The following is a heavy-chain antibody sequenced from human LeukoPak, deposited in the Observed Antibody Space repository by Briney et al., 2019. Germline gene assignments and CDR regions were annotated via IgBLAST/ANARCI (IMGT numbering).Heavy chain of an antibody. J-gene: IGHJ3*02. V-gene: IGHV1-69*01. CDR3: ARLGSPKNYYGSGSYYKEEDAFDI. CDR2: IIPIFGTA. Sequence: SVKVSCKASGGTFSSYAISWVRQAPGQGLEWVGGIIPIFGTANYAQKFQGRVTITADESTSTAYMELSSLRSEDTAVYYCARLGSPKNYYGSGSYYKEEDAFDIWGQGTMVTVSS. D-gene: IGHD3-10*01. CDR1: GGTFSSYA.